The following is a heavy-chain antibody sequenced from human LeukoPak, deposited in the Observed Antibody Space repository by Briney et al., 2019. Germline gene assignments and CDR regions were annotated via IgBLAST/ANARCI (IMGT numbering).Heavy chain of an antibody. CDR2: TNSDGSRT. J-gene: IGHJ4*02. CDR1: GFTFSTYW. V-gene: IGHV3-74*01. CDR3: ARDRGHYYDSSGYIDY. Sequence: GGSLRLSCAASGFTFSTYWMHWVRQAPGKGLVWVSRTNSDGSRTDYADSVKGRFTISRDNAENTLYLQMNSLRAEDTAVYYCARDRGHYYDSSGYIDYWGQGTLVTVSS. D-gene: IGHD3-22*01.